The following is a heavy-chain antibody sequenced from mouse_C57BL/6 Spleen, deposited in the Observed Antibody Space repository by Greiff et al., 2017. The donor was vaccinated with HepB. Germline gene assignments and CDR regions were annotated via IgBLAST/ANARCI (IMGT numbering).Heavy chain of an antibody. CDR2: INPNNGGT. V-gene: IGHV1-18*01. J-gene: IGHJ4*01. D-gene: IGHD2-1*01. Sequence: VQLQQSGPELVKPGASVKIPCKASGYTFTDYNMDWVKQSHGKSLEWIGDINPNNGGTIYNQKFKGKATLTVDKSSSTAYMELRSLTSEDTAVYYCASLSTSYAMDYWGQGTSVTVSS. CDR3: ASLSTSYAMDY. CDR1: GYTFTDYN.